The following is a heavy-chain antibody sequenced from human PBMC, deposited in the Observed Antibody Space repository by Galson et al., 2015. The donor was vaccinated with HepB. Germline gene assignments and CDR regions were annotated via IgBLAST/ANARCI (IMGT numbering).Heavy chain of an antibody. CDR1: GFTFSSYG. D-gene: IGHD1-14*01. Sequence: SLRLSCAASGFTFSSYGMHWVRQAPGKGLEWVAVISYDGSNKYYADSVKGRFTISRDNSKNTLYLQMNSLRAEDTAVYYCASPGYFDYWGQGTLVTVSS. CDR3: ASPGYFDY. V-gene: IGHV3-30*03. CDR2: ISYDGSNK. J-gene: IGHJ4*02.